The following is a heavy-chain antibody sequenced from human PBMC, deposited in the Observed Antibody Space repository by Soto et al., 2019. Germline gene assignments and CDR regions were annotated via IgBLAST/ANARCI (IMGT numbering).Heavy chain of an antibody. Sequence: GESLKISCNGSGYIFTSYWISLVRQMRGKGLEWMGRIDPSDSYTNYSPSFQGHVTISADKSISTAYLQWSSLKASDTAMYYCARLRGVIIETVDYWGQGTLVTVSS. J-gene: IGHJ4*02. CDR2: IDPSDSYT. V-gene: IGHV5-10-1*01. CDR1: GYIFTSYW. D-gene: IGHD3-10*01. CDR3: ARLRGVIIETVDY.